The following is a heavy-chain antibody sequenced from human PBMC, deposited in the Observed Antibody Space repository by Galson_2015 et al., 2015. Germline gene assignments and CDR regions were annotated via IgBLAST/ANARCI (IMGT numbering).Heavy chain of an antibody. D-gene: IGHD3-3*01. CDR3: AKGAPKTVFVVVPPDY. V-gene: IGHV3-23*01. CDR1: GFTFINYV. CDR2: IGGSGRTT. Sequence: SLRLSCAASGFTFINYVMSWVRQAPGKGLEWVSAIGGSGRTTFYADSVKGRFTISRDNSKNTLNLQMNSLRGEDTAVYYCAKGAPKTVFVVVPPDYWGQGTLVTVSS. J-gene: IGHJ4*02.